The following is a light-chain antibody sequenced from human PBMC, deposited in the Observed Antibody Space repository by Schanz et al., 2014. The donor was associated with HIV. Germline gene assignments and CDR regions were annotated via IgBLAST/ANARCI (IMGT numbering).Light chain of an antibody. CDR3: ISYTSDTVL. Sequence: QSALTQPASVSGSPGQSITISCTGTSSDVGGYNYVSWYQQHPGKAPKLMIYDVSNRPSGVSNRFSGSKSGNTASLTISGLQPEDEADYYCISYTSDTVLFGGGTKLTV. V-gene: IGLV2-14*03. CDR1: SSDVGGYNY. J-gene: IGLJ2*01. CDR2: DVS.